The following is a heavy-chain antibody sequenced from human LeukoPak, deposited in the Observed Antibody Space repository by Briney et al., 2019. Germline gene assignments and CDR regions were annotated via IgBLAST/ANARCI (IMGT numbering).Heavy chain of an antibody. V-gene: IGHV3-11*04. CDR3: ARVRTIAGPHDAFDX. D-gene: IGHD1/OR15-1a*01. CDR2: ISSSGSTI. J-gene: IGHJ3*02. Sequence: GGSLRLSCAASGFTFSDYYMSWIRQAPGKGLEWVSYISSSGSTIYYADSVKGRFTISRDNAKNSLYLQMNSLRAEDTAVYYCARVRTIAGPHDAFDXXXXXXMXTVSS. CDR1: GFTFSDYY.